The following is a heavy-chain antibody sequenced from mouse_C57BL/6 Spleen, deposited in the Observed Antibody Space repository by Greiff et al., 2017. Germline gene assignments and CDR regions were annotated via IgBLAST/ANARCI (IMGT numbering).Heavy chain of an antibody. CDR2: IDPSDSYT. V-gene: IGHV1-50*01. Sequence: QVQLQQPGAELVKPGASVKLSCKASGYTFTSYWMQWVKQRPGQGLEWIGEIDPSDSYTNYNQKFKGKATLTVDTSSSTAYMQLSSLTSEDSAVYYCARKLGPVDYWGQGTTLTVSS. CDR3: ARKLGPVDY. CDR1: GYTFTSYW. J-gene: IGHJ2*01. D-gene: IGHD4-1*01.